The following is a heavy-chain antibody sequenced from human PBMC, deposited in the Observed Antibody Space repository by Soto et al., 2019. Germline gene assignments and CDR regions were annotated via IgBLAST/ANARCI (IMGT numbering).Heavy chain of an antibody. Sequence: GGSLRLSCAASGFTFSSYSMNWVRQAPGKGLEWVSYISSSSSTIYYTDSVKGRFTISRDNAKNSLYLQMNSLRAEDTAVYYCAREKLAQETYYDFWSGYQPLNWFDPWGQGTLVTVSS. D-gene: IGHD3-3*01. CDR1: GFTFSSYS. CDR2: ISSSSSTI. V-gene: IGHV3-48*01. J-gene: IGHJ5*02. CDR3: AREKLAQETYYDFWSGYQPLNWFDP.